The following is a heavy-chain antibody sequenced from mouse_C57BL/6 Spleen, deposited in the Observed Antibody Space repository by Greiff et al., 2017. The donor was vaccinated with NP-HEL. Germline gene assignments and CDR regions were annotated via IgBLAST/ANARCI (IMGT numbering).Heavy chain of an antibody. Sequence: EVQLQQSGPELVKPGASVKIPCKASGYTFTDYNMDWVKQSHGKSLEWIGDINPNNGGTIYNQKFKGKATLTVDKSSSTAYMELRSLTSEDTAVYYCARSTMPLWYFDVWGTGTTVTVSS. V-gene: IGHV1-18*01. CDR2: INPNNGGT. D-gene: IGHD2-1*01. CDR3: ARSTMPLWYFDV. CDR1: GYTFTDYN. J-gene: IGHJ1*03.